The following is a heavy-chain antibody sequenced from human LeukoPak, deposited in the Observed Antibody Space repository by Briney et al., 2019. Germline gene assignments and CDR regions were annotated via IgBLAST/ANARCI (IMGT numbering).Heavy chain of an antibody. CDR3: AREIKEDYYDSSGLRGASDI. CDR1: GFTFSSYW. J-gene: IGHJ3*02. CDR2: IKQDGSEK. V-gene: IGHV3-7*01. D-gene: IGHD3-22*01. Sequence: GGSLRLSCAASGFTFSSYWMSWVRQAPGKGLEWVANIKQDGSEKYYVDSVKGRFTISRDNAKNSLYLQMNSLRAEDTAVYYCAREIKEDYYDSSGLRGASDIWGQGTMVTVSS.